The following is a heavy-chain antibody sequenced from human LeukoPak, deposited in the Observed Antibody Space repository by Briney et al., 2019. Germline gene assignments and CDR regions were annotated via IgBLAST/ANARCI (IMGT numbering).Heavy chain of an antibody. J-gene: IGHJ5*02. CDR1: GFTFSSYA. Sequence: GGSLRLSCAASGFTFSSYAMSWVRQAPGKGLEWVSAISGSGGSTYYADSVKGRFTISRDNSKNTPYLQMNSLRAEDTAVYYCAKSDSSGYSTANWFDPWGQGTLVTVSS. CDR3: AKSDSSGYSTANWFDP. CDR2: ISGSGGST. V-gene: IGHV3-23*01. D-gene: IGHD3-22*01.